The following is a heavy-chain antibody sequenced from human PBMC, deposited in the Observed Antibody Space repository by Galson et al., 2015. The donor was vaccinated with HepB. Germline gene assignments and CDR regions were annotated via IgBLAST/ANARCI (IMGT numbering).Heavy chain of an antibody. V-gene: IGHV1-18*04. D-gene: IGHD3-22*01. J-gene: IGHJ4*02. Sequence: SVKVSCKASGYTFTSYGISWVRQAPGQGLEWMGWISAYNGNTNYAQKLQGRVTMTTDTSTSTAYMELSSLRSEDTAVYYCARSPLTYYYDSSGYYYADYWGQGTLVTVSS. CDR2: ISAYNGNT. CDR1: GYTFTSYG. CDR3: ARSPLTYYYDSSGYYYADY.